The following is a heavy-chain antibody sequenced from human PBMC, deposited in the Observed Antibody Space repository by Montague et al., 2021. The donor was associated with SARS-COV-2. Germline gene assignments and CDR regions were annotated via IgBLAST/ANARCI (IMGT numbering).Heavy chain of an antibody. V-gene: IGHV4-34*01. J-gene: IGHJ4*02. Sequence: SETLSLTCAVSGGSISNGGYYWNWIRQPPGKGLEWIGEINHSGSTNYNPSLKSRVTISVDTSKNQFSLKLSSVTAADTAVYYCVVVPLGPRGRGFDYWGQGTLSPSPQ. CDR2: INHSGST. D-gene: IGHD2-15*01. CDR3: VVVPLGPRGRGFDY. CDR1: GGSISNGGYY.